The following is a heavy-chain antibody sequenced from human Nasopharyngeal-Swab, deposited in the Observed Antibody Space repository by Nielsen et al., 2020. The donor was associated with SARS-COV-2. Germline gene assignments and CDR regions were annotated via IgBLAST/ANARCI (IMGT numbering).Heavy chain of an antibody. D-gene: IGHD4-11*01. Sequence: SLKISCAASGFTFDDYTMHWVRQAPGKGLEWVSGINWNSGRKGYADSVKGRFTISRDNAKNSLYLLVNSLRSEDTALYYCASGTADYSNPSFDYWGQGTLVTVPS. CDR1: GFTFDDYT. V-gene: IGHV3-9*01. CDR2: INWNSGRK. CDR3: ASGTADYSNPSFDY. J-gene: IGHJ4*02.